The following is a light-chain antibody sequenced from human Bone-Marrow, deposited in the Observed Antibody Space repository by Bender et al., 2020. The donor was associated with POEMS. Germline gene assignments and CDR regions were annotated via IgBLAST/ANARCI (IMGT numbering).Light chain of an antibody. CDR1: SSNVGNYNL. Sequence: QSALTQPASVSGSPGQSITISCTGSSSNVGNYNLISWYQKHPGKAPKLMIYEVTKRPSGVSNRFSGSKSGYTASLTISRLQAEDEADYSCCSYAGSRTWVFGGGTKLTVL. CDR2: EVT. V-gene: IGLV2-23*02. J-gene: IGLJ3*02. CDR3: CSYAGSRTWV.